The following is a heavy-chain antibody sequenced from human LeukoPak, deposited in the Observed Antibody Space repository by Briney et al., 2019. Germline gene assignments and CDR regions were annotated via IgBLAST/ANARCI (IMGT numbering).Heavy chain of an antibody. CDR2: IIPIFGTA. D-gene: IGHD3-22*01. V-gene: IGHV1-69*13. CDR3: ARGYYDSSRYDDAFDI. Sequence: GASVKVSCKASGGTFGSYAISWVRQAPGQGLEWMGGIIPIFGTANYAQKFQGRVTITADESTSTAYMELSSLRSEDTAVYYCARGYYDSSRYDDAFDIWGQGTMVTVSS. J-gene: IGHJ3*02. CDR1: GGTFGSYA.